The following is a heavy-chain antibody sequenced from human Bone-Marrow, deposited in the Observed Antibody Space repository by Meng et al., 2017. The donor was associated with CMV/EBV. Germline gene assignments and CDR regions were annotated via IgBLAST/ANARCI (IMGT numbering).Heavy chain of an antibody. CDR1: GYIFTGYY. V-gene: IGHV1-2*02. Sequence: ASVKVSCKTSGYIFTGYYMHWVRQAPGQGLEWMGCINANSGGTNYAQKFQGRFSMTRDTSINTAYMELSRLRSDDTAVYYCARIKTYYDFWSGSWDFDYWGEGTLVAVSS. D-gene: IGHD3-3*01. CDR3: ARIKTYYDFWSGSWDFDY. J-gene: IGHJ4*02. CDR2: INANSGGT.